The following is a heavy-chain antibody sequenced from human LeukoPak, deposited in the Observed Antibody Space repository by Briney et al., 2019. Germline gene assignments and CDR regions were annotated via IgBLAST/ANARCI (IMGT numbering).Heavy chain of an antibody. CDR1: GFTFSSYA. Sequence: GGSLRLSCAASGFTFSSYAMHWARQAPGKGLEWVAVISYDGSNKYYADSVKGRFTISRDNSKNTLYLQMNSLRAEDTAVYYCARDTLGYQLLGGLDYWGQGTLVTVSS. J-gene: IGHJ4*02. D-gene: IGHD2-2*01. CDR3: ARDTLGYQLLGGLDY. V-gene: IGHV3-30*04. CDR2: ISYDGSNK.